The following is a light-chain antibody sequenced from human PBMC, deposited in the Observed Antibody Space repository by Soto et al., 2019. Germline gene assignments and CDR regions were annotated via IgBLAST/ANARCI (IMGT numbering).Light chain of an antibody. V-gene: IGLV2-8*01. J-gene: IGLJ1*01. CDR2: EVS. CDR1: SSDVGGYNY. CDR3: CSYAGSSTYV. Sequence: QSALTQPPSASGSPGQSVTISCTGTSSDVGGYNYVSWYQQYPGKAPKLMIYEVSQRPSGVPDRFSGSKSGNTASLTVSGLQAEDEAHYYCCSYAGSSTYVFGTGTKVTVL.